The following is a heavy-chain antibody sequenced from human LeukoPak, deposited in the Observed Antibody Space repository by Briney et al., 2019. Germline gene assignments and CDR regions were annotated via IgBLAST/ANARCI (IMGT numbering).Heavy chain of an antibody. CDR3: TRDCPPIDVVDINGGFDV. J-gene: IGHJ3*01. V-gene: IGHV1-3*01. D-gene: IGHD2-15*01. CDR1: GYTFTAYA. CDR2: INPGNGDT. Sequence: GASVKVSCKASGYTFTAYAIHWVRQAPGQRPEWIGWINPGNGDTKYSQKFQGRVTLTRDTSASTAYMELSSLRSEDTAVYYCTRDCPPIDVVDINGGFDVWGQGTMVSVSS.